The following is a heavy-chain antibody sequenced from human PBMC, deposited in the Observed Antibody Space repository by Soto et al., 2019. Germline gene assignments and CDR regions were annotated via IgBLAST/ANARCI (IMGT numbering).Heavy chain of an antibody. Sequence: PSETLSLTCSVSGASISTHSWSWVRQPVGKGLEWIGHVSNIGSADFSPSLKSRVTMSVDTSKNQFSLKLSSVTAADTAVYYCARYYWSLRYFDFWGQGTLVTVSS. CDR2: VSNIGSA. J-gene: IGHJ4*02. V-gene: IGHV4-4*07. CDR1: GASISTHS. D-gene: IGHD3-10*01. CDR3: ARYYWSLRYFDF.